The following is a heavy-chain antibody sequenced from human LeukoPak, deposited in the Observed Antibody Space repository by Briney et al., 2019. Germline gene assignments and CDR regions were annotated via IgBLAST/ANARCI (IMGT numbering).Heavy chain of an antibody. CDR3: ARRSNGWDLDY. D-gene: IGHD6-25*01. V-gene: IGHV3-7*01. CDR2: IKRDGSEK. J-gene: IGHJ4*02. Sequence: PGGSLRLSCEASGFTFSSYWMSWVRQAPRKGLEWVAIIKRDGSEKYYVDSVKGRFTISRGNAKNSLYLQMNSLRAEDTAVYYCARRSNGWDLDYWGRGTLVTVSS. CDR1: GFTFSSYW.